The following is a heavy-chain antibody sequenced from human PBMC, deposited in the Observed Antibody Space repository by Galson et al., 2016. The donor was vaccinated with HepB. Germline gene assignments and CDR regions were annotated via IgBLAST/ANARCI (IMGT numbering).Heavy chain of an antibody. D-gene: IGHD2/OR15-2a*01. CDR1: GFTFSNYG. CDR3: ARRHEYCPPVGCSVDY. CDR2: DSMDGRRK. J-gene: IGHJ4*02. Sequence: SLRLSCAASGFTFSNYGMHWVRQAPGKGLEWVAADSMDGRRKFYADSVKGRFTISRDNSNSMLFLQMSILTADDTAVYYWARRHEYCPPVGCSVDYWGQGTLVSVSS. V-gene: IGHV3-30*03.